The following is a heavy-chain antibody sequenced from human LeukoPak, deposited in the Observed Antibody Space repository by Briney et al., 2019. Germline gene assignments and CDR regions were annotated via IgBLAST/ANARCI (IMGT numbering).Heavy chain of an antibody. J-gene: IGHJ4*02. CDR1: GDSISSSYYS. CDR2: IFQSGST. D-gene: IGHD4-11*01. CDR3: ASGTTVTTLVY. V-gene: IGHV4-30-2*01. Sequence: PSETLSLTCAVSGDSISSSYYSWSWIRQPPGKGLELIGYIFQSGSTFYNPSLKSRVTISVDRSKNQFSLSLTSVTAADTAVYYCASGTTVTTLVYWGQGTLVTVSS.